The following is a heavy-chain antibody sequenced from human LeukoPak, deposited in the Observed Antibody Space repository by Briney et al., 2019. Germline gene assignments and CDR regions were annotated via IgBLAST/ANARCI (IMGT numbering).Heavy chain of an antibody. J-gene: IGHJ4*02. CDR1: GFTFDDYA. V-gene: IGHV3-9*01. CDR2: ISWNSGSI. Sequence: GGSLRLSCAASGFTFDDYAMHWVRQAPVKGLEWVSGISWNSGSIGYADSVKGRFTISRDNAKNSLYLQMNSLRAEDTALYYCAKDSYYDSSGYYSNWGQGTLVTVSS. D-gene: IGHD3-22*01. CDR3: AKDSYYDSSGYYSN.